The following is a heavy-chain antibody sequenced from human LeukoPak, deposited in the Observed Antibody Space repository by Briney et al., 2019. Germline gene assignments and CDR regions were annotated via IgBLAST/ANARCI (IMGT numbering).Heavy chain of an antibody. CDR2: IKEDGSEK. Sequence: PGGSLRLSCAASGFPFSSYWMSWVRQTLGKEPEWVANIKEDGSEKYYVDSVKGRFTISRDNAKNSLSLQMNILRLEDTAVYYCARGVSWTFDNWGRGALVTVSS. V-gene: IGHV3-7*04. J-gene: IGHJ4*02. CDR3: ARGVSWTFDN. CDR1: GFPFSSYW. D-gene: IGHD6-13*01.